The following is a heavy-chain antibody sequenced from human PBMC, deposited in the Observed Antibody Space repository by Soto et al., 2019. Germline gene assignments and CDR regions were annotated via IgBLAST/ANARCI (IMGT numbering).Heavy chain of an antibody. V-gene: IGHV3-30-3*01. Sequence: QVQLVESGGGVVQPGRSLRLTCAASGFTFSSYAMHWVRQAPGKGLEWVAVISYDGSNKYYADSVKGRFTISRDNSKNTLYLQMNSLRAEDTAVYYCARAGGRDGYNYSGYWGQGTLVTVSS. CDR1: GFTFSSYA. J-gene: IGHJ4*02. D-gene: IGHD5-12*01. CDR2: ISYDGSNK. CDR3: ARAGGRDGYNYSGY.